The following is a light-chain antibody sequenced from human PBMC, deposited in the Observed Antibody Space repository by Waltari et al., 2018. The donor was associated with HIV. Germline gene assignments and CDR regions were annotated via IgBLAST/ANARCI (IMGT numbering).Light chain of an antibody. CDR1: QSVTSY. V-gene: IGKV3-11*01. CDR3: QQRSNWPPWT. CDR2: DAS. Sequence: EIVLTQSPATLSLSPGERATLSCRASQSVTSYLAWYHQKPGQAPRLLIYDASNRATGIPARFSGSGSGTDFTLSISSLEPEDCAVYYCQQRSNWPPWTFGQGTKVEIK. J-gene: IGKJ1*01.